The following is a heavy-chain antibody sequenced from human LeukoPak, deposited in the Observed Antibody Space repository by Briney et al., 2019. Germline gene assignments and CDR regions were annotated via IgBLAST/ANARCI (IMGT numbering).Heavy chain of an antibody. D-gene: IGHD6-19*01. CDR2: IKTDGSEK. CDR1: GFPFCIYL. Sequence: GGLRLSCAASGFPFCIYLVSWGRRAPGKGLGGGANIKTDGSEKRYVDSVKGRFTISRDNAKNTLYLQMNNLRVEDTAVYFCARDPNHPGYSSGWYYWGLGALVTVSS. V-gene: IGHV3-7*01. CDR3: ARDPNHPGYSSGWYY. J-gene: IGHJ4*02.